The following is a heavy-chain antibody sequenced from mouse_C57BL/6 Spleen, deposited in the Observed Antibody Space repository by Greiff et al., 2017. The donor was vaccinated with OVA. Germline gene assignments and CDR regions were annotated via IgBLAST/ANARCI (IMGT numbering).Heavy chain of an antibody. CDR2: IYPRSGNT. J-gene: IGHJ1*03. CDR3: AREYGSSDGYSEV. Sequence: QVQLQQSGAELARPGASVKLSCKASGYTFTSYGISWVKQRTGQGLEWIGEIYPRSGNTYYNEKFKGKATLTADKSSSTAYMELRSLTSEDSAVYVCAREYGSSDGYSEVWGTGTTVTASS. D-gene: IGHD1-1*01. V-gene: IGHV1-81*01. CDR1: GYTFTSYG.